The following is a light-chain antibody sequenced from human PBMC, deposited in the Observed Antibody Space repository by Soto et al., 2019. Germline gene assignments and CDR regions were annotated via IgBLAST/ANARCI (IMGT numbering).Light chain of an antibody. CDR3: QHYNSYSEA. CDR2: KAS. J-gene: IGKJ1*01. Sequence: DIQITQSPSTLSGSVGDRVTITCRASQTISSWLAGYQQKPGKAPKLLIYKASTLKSGVPSRFSGSGSGTEFTLTISSLQPDDFATYYCQHYNSYSEAFGQGTKV. CDR1: QTISSW. V-gene: IGKV1-5*03.